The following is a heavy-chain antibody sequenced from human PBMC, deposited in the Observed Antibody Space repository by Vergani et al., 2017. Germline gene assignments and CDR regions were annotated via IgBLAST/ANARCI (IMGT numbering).Heavy chain of an antibody. CDR2: IRYDGSNK. CDR3: ARGGLTVTTLLVD. J-gene: IGHJ4*02. D-gene: IGHD4-17*01. Sequence: QVQLVESGGGVVQPGGSLRLSCAASGFTFSSYGMHWVRQAPGKGLEWVAFIRYDGSNKYYADSVKGRFTISRDNAKNSLYLQMNSLRAEDTAVYYCARGGLTVTTLLVDWGQGTLVTVSS. V-gene: IGHV3-30*02. CDR1: GFTFSSYG.